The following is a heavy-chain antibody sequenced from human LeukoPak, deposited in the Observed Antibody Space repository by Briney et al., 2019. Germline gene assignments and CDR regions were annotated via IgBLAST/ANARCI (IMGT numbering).Heavy chain of an antibody. CDR2: IRYDGTNK. Sequence: GGSLRLSCAASGFTFSNFGMHWVRQAPGKGLEWVTFIRYDGTNKYYADSVKGRFTISRDNSKNTLYLQMNSLRVEDTAIYYCAKVEMSTSPGGNDYWGQGTLVTVSS. CDR1: GFTFSNFG. CDR3: AKVEMSTSPGGNDY. V-gene: IGHV3-30*02. D-gene: IGHD5-24*01. J-gene: IGHJ4*02.